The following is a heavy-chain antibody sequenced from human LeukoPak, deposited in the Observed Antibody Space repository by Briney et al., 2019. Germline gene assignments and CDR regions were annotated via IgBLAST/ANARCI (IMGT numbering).Heavy chain of an antibody. Sequence: SSETLSLTCTVSGGSINSDTWSWIRQPPGKGLEWIGYIYTSGGTNYNPSLKSRVSISVDTFKNQFSLKLSSVTAADTAVYYCARRRDGYNFAFDMWGQGTMVTVSS. CDR2: IYTSGGT. CDR3: ARRRDGYNFAFDM. CDR1: GGSINSDT. V-gene: IGHV4-4*09. D-gene: IGHD5-24*01. J-gene: IGHJ3*02.